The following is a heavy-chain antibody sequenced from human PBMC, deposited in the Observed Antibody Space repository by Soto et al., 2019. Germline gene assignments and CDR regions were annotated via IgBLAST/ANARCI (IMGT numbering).Heavy chain of an antibody. CDR3: ARDRRSTWYIDDY. Sequence: ASVKVSCKASGYTFNVYYMHWVRQAPGQALEWMGWINPNSGGTKYAQKFQGRVTLTRDTSNTTVYMEVSSLKSDDTAVYFCARDRRSTWYIDDYWGQGTMVTVSS. V-gene: IGHV1-2*02. CDR2: INPNSGGT. J-gene: IGHJ4*02. D-gene: IGHD6-13*01. CDR1: GYTFNVYY.